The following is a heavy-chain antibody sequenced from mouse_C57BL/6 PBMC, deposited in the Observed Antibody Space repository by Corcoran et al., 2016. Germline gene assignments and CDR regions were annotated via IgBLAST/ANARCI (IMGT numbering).Heavy chain of an antibody. CDR1: GYTFTDYY. CDR3: ARSDYDGVCFAY. D-gene: IGHD2-4*01. Sequence: VQLQHSGHELVQPGALEKISCKAAGYTFTDYYMNWVKQSHGTRLEWIGDINPNNGGTSYNQKFKGKATLTGDKSSSTAYMELRSLTSEDSAVYYCARSDYDGVCFAYWGQGTLVTVSA. CDR2: INPNNGGT. V-gene: IGHV1-26*01. J-gene: IGHJ3*01.